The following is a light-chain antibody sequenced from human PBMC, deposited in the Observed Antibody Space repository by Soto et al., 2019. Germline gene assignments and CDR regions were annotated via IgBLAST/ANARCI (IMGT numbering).Light chain of an antibody. V-gene: IGLV2-8*01. J-gene: IGLJ3*02. CDR1: SSDIGAYNY. CDR2: EVT. CDR3: ASHAGSSLV. Sequence: QSALTQPPSASGSPGQSVTISCTGTSSDIGAYNYVSWYQLHPGKAPKVMISEVTKRPSGVPDRFSGSKSGNTASLTVSGLQAEDEADYYCASHAGSSLVFGGGTKLTVL.